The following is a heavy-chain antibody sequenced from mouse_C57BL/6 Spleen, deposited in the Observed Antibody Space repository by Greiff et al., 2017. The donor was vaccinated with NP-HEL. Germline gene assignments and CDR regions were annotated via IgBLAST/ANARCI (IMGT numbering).Heavy chain of an antibody. D-gene: IGHD2-12*01. J-gene: IGHJ4*01. Sequence: EVQGVESGGGLVKPGGSLKLSCAASGFTFSSYAMSWVRQTPEKRLEWVATISDGGSYTYYPDNVKGRFTISRDNAKNNLYLQMSHLKSEDTAMYYCARETTLYYAMDYWGQGTSVTVSS. CDR1: GFTFSSYA. CDR2: ISDGGSYT. CDR3: ARETTLYYAMDY. V-gene: IGHV5-4*01.